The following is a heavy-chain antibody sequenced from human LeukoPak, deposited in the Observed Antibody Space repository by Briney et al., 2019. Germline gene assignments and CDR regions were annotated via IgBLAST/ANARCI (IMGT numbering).Heavy chain of an antibody. CDR1: GFTFSSYA. CDR3: VRFATLTTRYFDY. J-gene: IGHJ4*02. Sequence: PAGSLRFSCAASGFTFSSYAMSRLGQAPGQGLEWFSTISAGGASTYYADSVKGRYTICRDNSKNTLCLQMTSLRAEDTTVYYCVRFATLTTRYFDYWGEGTQVTVSS. V-gene: IGHV3-23*01. D-gene: IGHD4-17*01. CDR2: ISAGGAST.